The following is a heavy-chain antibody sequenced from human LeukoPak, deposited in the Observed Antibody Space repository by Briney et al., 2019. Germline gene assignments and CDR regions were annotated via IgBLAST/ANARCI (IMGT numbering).Heavy chain of an antibody. V-gene: IGHV3-33*01. D-gene: IGHD3-9*01. CDR2: TWYDGSNK. Sequence: GRSLRLSCAASGFTFSSYGMHWVRQAPGKGLEWVAVTWYDGSNKYYADSVKGRFTISRDNSKNTLYLQMNSLRAEDTAVYYCARDFSPHYDILTGYYSYDYYYGMDVWGQGTTVTVSS. CDR1: GFTFSSYG. J-gene: IGHJ6*02. CDR3: ARDFSPHYDILTGYYSYDYYYGMDV.